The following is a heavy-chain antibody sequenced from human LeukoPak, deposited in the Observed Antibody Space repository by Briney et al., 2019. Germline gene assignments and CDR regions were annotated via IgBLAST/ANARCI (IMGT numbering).Heavy chain of an antibody. CDR2: IYPGDSDT. J-gene: IGHJ4*02. CDR3: ARHLGGAAAHSDY. D-gene: IGHD6-13*01. V-gene: IGHV5-51*01. CDR1: GCPFTSYW. Sequence: GAPLQISCQGSGCPFTSYWIGRVRPLPGKGLGWMGIIYPGDSDTTYSPSFQGQVTISADKSISTAYLQRSSLKASDSAMYYCARHLGGAAAHSDYWGQGTLVTVSP.